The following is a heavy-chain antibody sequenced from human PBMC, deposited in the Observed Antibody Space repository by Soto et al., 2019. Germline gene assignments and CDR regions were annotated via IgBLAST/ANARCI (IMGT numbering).Heavy chain of an antibody. D-gene: IGHD6-13*01. J-gene: IGHJ6*02. CDR3: ARTSAAGKYYYGMDV. CDR1: GYNFASFW. Sequence: GASLKISCKGSGYNFASFWIAWVRQMPGKGLEWMGRIDPSDSDTSYSPSFQGQVTISADKSISTAYLQWSSLKASDTAMYYCARTSAAGKYYYGMDVWGQGTTVTVSS. V-gene: IGHV5-10-1*04. CDR2: IDPSDSDT.